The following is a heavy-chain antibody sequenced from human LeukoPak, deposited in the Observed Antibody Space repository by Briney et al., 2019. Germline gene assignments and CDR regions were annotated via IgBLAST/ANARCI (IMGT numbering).Heavy chain of an antibody. CDR1: GFPFSSYE. J-gene: IGHJ4*02. D-gene: IGHD1-26*01. CDR3: AREGSFYFDN. CDR2: INSSGTTT. Sequence: PGGSLRFSCAASGFPFSSYEMIWVRQAPGKGLEWVSDINSSGTTTYYADSVRGRFTIFRDDAKNSLYLQMNSLRAEDTAVYYCAREGSFYFDNWGQGALVIVSS. V-gene: IGHV3-48*03.